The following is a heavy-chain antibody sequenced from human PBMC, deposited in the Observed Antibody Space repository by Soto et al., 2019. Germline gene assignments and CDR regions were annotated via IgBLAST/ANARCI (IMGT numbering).Heavy chain of an antibody. J-gene: IGHJ6*02. Sequence: QGQLVESGGGVVQPGRSLRLSCEASGFSFRESAMHWVRQAPGKGLEWVAVDGANKFYVESVKGRFSVFRDNSKNTLYLEMNSLRGEDTAVYYCATFQGHYYGSESSELFVYGLDLWGQGTTVTVSS. CDR1: GFSFRESA. V-gene: IGHV3-33*08. CDR3: ATFQGHYYGSESSELFVYGLDL. D-gene: IGHD3-10*01. CDR2: DGANK.